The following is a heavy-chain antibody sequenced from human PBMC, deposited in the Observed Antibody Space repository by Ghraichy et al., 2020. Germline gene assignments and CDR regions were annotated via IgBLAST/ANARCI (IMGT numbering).Heavy chain of an antibody. CDR2: ISYDGSSI. CDR1: GFTFSSYG. V-gene: IGHV3-33*05. J-gene: IGHJ6*02. Sequence: LSLTCAASGFTFSSYGMQWVRQAPGKGLEWVAVISYDGSSIYHSDSVEGRFTISRDNSKNTLYLQMNSLRAEDTAVYYCARDQGGSGSYVHNYGRDVWGQGTTVTVSS. D-gene: IGHD1-26*01. CDR3: ARDQGGSGSYVHNYGRDV.